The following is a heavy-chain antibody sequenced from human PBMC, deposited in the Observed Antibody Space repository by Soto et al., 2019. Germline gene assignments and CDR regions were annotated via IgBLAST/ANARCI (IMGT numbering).Heavy chain of an antibody. CDR3: AREVAADGTFREDVFDI. CDR1: GGTFSNHA. Sequence: QVHLVQSGAEVKKPGSSVKVSCKAPGGTFSNHAINWVRQAPGQGLEWMGRIIHIFTTTNYAQKFQGRVSMTADESTTTAYTELSSLKHDDTAVYYCAREVAADGTFREDVFDIWGQGTLVTVSS. J-gene: IGHJ3*02. CDR2: IIHIFTTT. D-gene: IGHD6-13*01. V-gene: IGHV1-69*12.